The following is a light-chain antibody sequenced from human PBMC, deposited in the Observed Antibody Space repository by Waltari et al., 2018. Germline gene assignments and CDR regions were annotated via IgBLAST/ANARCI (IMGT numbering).Light chain of an antibody. CDR1: TSNFGNDY. V-gene: IGLV1-51*02. Sequence: QSVLTQPPSVSAAPGQKVTISCSGGTSNFGNDYVSWYQQLPGTAPKLLIYENDKRPSGIPDRFSGSKSGTSATLAITGLQSGDEANYYCGTWDNSLSGGVFGGGTWLTVL. CDR3: GTWDNSLSGGV. CDR2: END. J-gene: IGLJ3*02.